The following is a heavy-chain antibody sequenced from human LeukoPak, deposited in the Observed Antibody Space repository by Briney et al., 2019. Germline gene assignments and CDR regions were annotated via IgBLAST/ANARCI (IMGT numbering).Heavy chain of an antibody. V-gene: IGHV1-18*01. CDR2: ISAYNGNT. Sequence: ASVKVSCKASGYTFSSYGISWVRQAPGQGLEWMGWISAYNGNTNFAQEFQGRVTMTTDTSTSTASMELRSLRSDDTAVYYCARDQGIYNHRIIDFWGQGTLVTVSS. J-gene: IGHJ4*02. CDR1: GYTFSSYG. CDR3: ARDQGIYNHRIIDF. D-gene: IGHD5-12*01.